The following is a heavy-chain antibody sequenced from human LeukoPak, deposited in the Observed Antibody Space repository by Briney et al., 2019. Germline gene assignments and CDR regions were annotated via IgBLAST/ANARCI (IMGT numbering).Heavy chain of an antibody. J-gene: IGHJ3*02. CDR2: IYYSGST. CDR1: GGSISSYY. V-gene: IGHV4-59*01. D-gene: IGHD3-3*01. Sequence: SETLSLTCTVCGGSISSYYWSLIRQPPGKGLEWIGYIYYSGSTNYNPSLKSRVTISVDTSKNQFSLKLSSVTAADTAVYYCARLPKNDFWSGSPDAFDIWGQGTMVTVSS. CDR3: ARLPKNDFWSGSPDAFDI.